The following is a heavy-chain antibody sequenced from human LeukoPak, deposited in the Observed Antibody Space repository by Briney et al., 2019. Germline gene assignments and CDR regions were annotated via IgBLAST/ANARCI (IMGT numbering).Heavy chain of an antibody. V-gene: IGHV1-24*01. CDR1: GYTLTELS. J-gene: IGHJ3*02. Sequence: ASVKVSCKVSGYTLTELSMHWVRQAPGKGLEWMGGLDPEDGETIYAQKFQGRVTMTEDTSTDTAYMELSSLRSEDTAVYYCATDLTTVTSFPAFDIWGQGTMVTVSS. CDR2: LDPEDGET. CDR3: ATDLTTVTSFPAFDI. D-gene: IGHD4-17*01.